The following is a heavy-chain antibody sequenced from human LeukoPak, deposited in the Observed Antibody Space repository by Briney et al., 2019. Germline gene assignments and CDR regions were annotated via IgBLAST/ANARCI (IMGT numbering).Heavy chain of an antibody. J-gene: IGHJ4*02. D-gene: IGHD2-15*01. CDR3: ARGPGYCSGGSCYHTSYYFDY. Sequence: SQTLSLTCTVSGGSICSGSYYWSWIRQPAGKGLEWIGRIYTSGSTNYNPSLKSRVTISVDTSKNQFSLKLSSVTAADTAVYYCARGPGYCSGGSCYHTSYYFDYWGQGTLVTVSS. V-gene: IGHV4-61*02. CDR1: GGSICSGSYY. CDR2: IYTSGST.